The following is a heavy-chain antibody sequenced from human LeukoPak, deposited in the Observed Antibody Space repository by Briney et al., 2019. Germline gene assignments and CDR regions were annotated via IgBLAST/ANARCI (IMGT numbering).Heavy chain of an antibody. CDR1: GYTFTSYD. V-gene: IGHV1-8*01. CDR3: ARGLGYSSSSGAFDY. Sequence: ASVEVSCKASGYTFTSYDINWVRQATGQGLEEMRWMNPNSGNTGYAQKFQGRVTMTRNTSISTAYMELSSLRSEDTAVYYCARGLGYSSSSGAFDYWGQGTLFTVSS. CDR2: MNPNSGNT. D-gene: IGHD6-6*01. J-gene: IGHJ4*02.